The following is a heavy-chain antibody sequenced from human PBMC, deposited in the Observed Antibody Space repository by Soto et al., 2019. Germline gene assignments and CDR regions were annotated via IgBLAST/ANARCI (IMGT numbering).Heavy chain of an antibody. CDR2: IYWNEDK. CDR3: AHRGYGDYPRDNWFDP. V-gene: IGHV2-5*01. D-gene: IGHD4-17*01. J-gene: IGHJ5*02. CDR1: GFSLKTGGAG. Sequence: QITLKESGPTLVKPTQTLTLTCTFSGFSLKTGGAGVGWIRQPPGKALERLAVIYWNEDKRYNPSLKTRLTITKDTSKNQVVLTITNMDPVDTATYYCAHRGYGDYPRDNWFDPWGQGTLVIVSS.